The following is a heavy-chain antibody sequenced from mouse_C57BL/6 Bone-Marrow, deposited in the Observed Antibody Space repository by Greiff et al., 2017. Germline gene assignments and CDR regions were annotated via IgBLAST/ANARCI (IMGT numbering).Heavy chain of an antibody. CDR3: ARGGDYDYDGGD. CDR2: INPSSGYT. J-gene: IGHJ3*01. D-gene: IGHD2-4*01. CDR1: GYTFTSYT. V-gene: IGHV1-4*01. Sequence: VQLQQSGAELARPGASVKMSCKASGYTFTSYTMHWVKQRPGQGLEWIGYINPSSGYTKYNQKFKDKATLTADKSSSTTYMQLRSLTSEDSAVYYWARGGDYDYDGGDWGQGTLVTVSA.